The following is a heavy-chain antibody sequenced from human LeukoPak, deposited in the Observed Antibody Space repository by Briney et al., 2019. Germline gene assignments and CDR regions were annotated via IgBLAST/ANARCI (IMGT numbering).Heavy chain of an antibody. Sequence: PSETLSLTCTVSGGSISSYYWSWIRQPPGKGLEWIGYIYYSGSTNYNPSLKSRVTISVDTSKNRFSLKLSSVTAADTAVYYCARVFANRGSGSFILLYGMDVWGQGTTVTVSS. D-gene: IGHD3-10*01. J-gene: IGHJ6*02. V-gene: IGHV4-59*01. CDR1: GGSISSYY. CDR2: IYYSGST. CDR3: ARVFANRGSGSFILLYGMDV.